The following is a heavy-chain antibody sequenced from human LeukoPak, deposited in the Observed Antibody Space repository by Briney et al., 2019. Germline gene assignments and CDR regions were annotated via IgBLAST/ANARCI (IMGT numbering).Heavy chain of an antibody. J-gene: IGHJ4*02. CDR2: IYYSGST. D-gene: IGHD3-22*01. Sequence: PSETLSLTCTVSGGSISSYYWSWIRQPPGKGLEWIGYIYYSGSTNYNPSLKSRVTISVDTSKNRFSLKLSSVTAADTAVYYCAGTYYYDSSGYYYELPFDYWGQGTLVTVSS. CDR1: GGSISSYY. CDR3: AGTYYYDSSGYYYELPFDY. V-gene: IGHV4-59*01.